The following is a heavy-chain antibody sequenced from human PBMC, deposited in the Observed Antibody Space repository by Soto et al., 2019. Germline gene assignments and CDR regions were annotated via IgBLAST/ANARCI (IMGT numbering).Heavy chain of an antibody. D-gene: IGHD6-19*01. CDR3: ARDSPAIRGWSSYYYYGMDV. V-gene: IGHV1-18*01. J-gene: IGHJ6*02. CDR2: ISTDNGDT. Sequence: QVQLVQSGAEVKKPGASVEVSCKASGYTFARYGISWVRQAPGQGLEWMGWISTDNGDTNHAQKLQGRVTMTTDTSESPGQKELRRLRPDDTAGYYCARDSPAIRGWSSYYYYGMDVWGLGTTVTVSS. CDR1: GYTFARYG.